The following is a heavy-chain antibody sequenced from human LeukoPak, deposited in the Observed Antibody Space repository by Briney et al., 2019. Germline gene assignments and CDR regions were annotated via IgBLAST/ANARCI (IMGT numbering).Heavy chain of an antibody. CDR2: IKEDGSEK. Sequence: PGGSLILSCAASGFTFSSYWMSWVRQAPGKGLEWVANIKEDGSEKYYADSVKGRFTISRDNAKNSLYLQMNSLRAEDTAVYYCARDGSGNRYYYYGMDVWGQGTTVTVSS. CDR1: GFTFSSYW. CDR3: ARDGSGNRYYYYGMDV. V-gene: IGHV3-7*04. D-gene: IGHD2-15*01. J-gene: IGHJ6*02.